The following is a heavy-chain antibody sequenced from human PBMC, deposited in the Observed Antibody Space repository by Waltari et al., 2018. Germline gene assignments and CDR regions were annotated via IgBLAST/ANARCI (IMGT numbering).Heavy chain of an antibody. CDR1: GGSFSGYY. CDR3: ARGRVTPFGWQWLVPTYDY. J-gene: IGHJ4*02. CDR2: INHSGST. D-gene: IGHD6-19*01. Sequence: QVQLQQRGAGRWKPSETLSLTCAVYGGSFSGYYWSWIRQPQGKGLEWIGEINHSGSTNYNPSLKSRFPISVDTSKNQFSLKLSSVTAADTAVYYCARGRVTPFGWQWLVPTYDYWGQGTLVTVSS. V-gene: IGHV4-34*01.